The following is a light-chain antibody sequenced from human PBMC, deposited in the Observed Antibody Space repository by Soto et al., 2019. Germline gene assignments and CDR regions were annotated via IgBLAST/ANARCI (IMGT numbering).Light chain of an antibody. CDR1: QSISSNY. Sequence: NVLTQSPGTLSLSPGEGATLSCRASQSISSNYLAWYQQKPGQAPRLLIYGASSRATGIPDRFSGSGSETDFTLTISRLEPEDFAVYYCQQYGSSPLYTFGQGTKLEI. CDR3: QQYGSSPLYT. J-gene: IGKJ2*01. CDR2: GAS. V-gene: IGKV3-20*01.